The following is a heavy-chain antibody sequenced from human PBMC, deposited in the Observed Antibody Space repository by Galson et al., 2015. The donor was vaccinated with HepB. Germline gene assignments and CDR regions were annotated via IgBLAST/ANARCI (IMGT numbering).Heavy chain of an antibody. D-gene: IGHD4-17*01. CDR2: INHSGST. J-gene: IGHJ2*01. CDR1: GGSFSGYY. V-gene: IGHV4-34*01. CDR3: ARGGDYEAWYFDL. Sequence: ETLSLTCAVYGGSFSGYYWSWIRQPPGKGLEWIGEINHSGSTNYNPSLKSRVTISVDTSKNQFSLKLSSVTAADTAVYYCARGGDYEAWYFDLWSRGTPVTVSS.